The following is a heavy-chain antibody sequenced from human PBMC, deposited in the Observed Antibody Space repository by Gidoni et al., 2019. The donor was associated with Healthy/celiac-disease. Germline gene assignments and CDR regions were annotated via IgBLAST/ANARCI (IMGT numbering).Heavy chain of an antibody. D-gene: IGHD3-16*01. J-gene: IGHJ6*02. V-gene: IGHV4-34*01. CDR2: INHSGSP. CDR3: ARAYYGYYYYGMDV. CDR1: GGSFSGYY. Sequence: QVQLQQWGAGLLKPSETLSLTCAVYGGSFSGYYWSWIRQPPGKGLEWIGEINHSGSPNYNPSRKSRVTISVDTSKNQFSLKLSSVTAADTAVDYCARAYYGYYYYGMDVWGQGTTVTVSS.